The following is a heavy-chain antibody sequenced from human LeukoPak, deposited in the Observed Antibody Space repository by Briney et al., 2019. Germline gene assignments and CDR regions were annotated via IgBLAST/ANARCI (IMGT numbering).Heavy chain of an antibody. CDR2: IYPGDSDT. D-gene: IGHD3-9*01. CDR1: GYSFSSYW. CDR3: ARRNDNYYYGMDV. Sequence: GESLKISCKGSGYSFSSYWIGWVRQMPGKGLEWMGIIYPGDSDTRYSPSFQGQVTISADKSISTAYLQWSSLEASDTAMYYCARRNDNYYYGMDVWGQGTTVTVSS. V-gene: IGHV5-51*01. J-gene: IGHJ6*02.